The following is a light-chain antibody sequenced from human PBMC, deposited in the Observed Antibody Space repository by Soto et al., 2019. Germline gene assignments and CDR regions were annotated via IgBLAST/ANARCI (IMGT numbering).Light chain of an antibody. V-gene: IGKV3D-20*02. CDR2: GAS. J-gene: IGKJ5*01. CDR3: QQRNVWPPIT. Sequence: IVLTQSPGTLSLSPGERATLSCRASQSVSSSYLAWYQQKPGQAPRLLIYGASSRATGIPDRFGGSRSGTEFTLTINSLEPEDFAVYYCQQRNVWPPITFGQGTRLEIK. CDR1: QSVSSSY.